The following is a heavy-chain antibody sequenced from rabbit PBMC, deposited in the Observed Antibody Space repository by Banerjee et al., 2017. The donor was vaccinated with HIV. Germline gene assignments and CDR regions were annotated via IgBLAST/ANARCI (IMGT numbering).Heavy chain of an antibody. CDR2: INSNTGNT. V-gene: IGHV1S45*01. Sequence: QQQLEESGGGLVKPEGSLTLTCKASGFDFSSYWICWVRQAPGKGLEWVACINSNTGNTVYASWATGRFTISKTSSTTVTLQMTSLTAADTATYLCARDLAGVIGWNFNLWGQGTLVTVS. CDR1: GFDFSSYW. J-gene: IGHJ4*01. D-gene: IGHD4-1*01. CDR3: ARDLAGVIGWNFNL.